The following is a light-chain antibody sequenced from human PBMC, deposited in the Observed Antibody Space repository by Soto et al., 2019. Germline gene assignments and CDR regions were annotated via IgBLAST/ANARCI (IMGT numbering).Light chain of an antibody. V-gene: IGKV1-5*01. J-gene: IGKJ1*01. CDR1: QTISTW. CDR2: DAS. CDR3: QQYSSFSRT. Sequence: DIQMTQSPSTLSASVGDRVTITSRASQTISTWLAWYQQKPGKAPELLIYDASTLESGVPSRFSGSGSGTEFSLTISSLQPDDFATFYCQQYSSFSRTFGQGTKVDIK.